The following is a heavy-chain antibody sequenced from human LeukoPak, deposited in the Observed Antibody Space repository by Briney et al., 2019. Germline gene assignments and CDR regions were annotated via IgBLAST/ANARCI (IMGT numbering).Heavy chain of an antibody. J-gene: IGHJ4*02. Sequence: GGSLRLSCAASGFTFSSYWMSWVRQAPGKGLEWVANIKQDGSEKYYVDSVKGRFTISRDNAKNSLYLQMNSLRAEDTAVYYCARNYDILTGYYDYWGQGTLVTVSS. CDR1: GFTFSSYW. V-gene: IGHV3-7*01. D-gene: IGHD3-9*01. CDR3: ARNYDILTGYYDY. CDR2: IKQDGSEK.